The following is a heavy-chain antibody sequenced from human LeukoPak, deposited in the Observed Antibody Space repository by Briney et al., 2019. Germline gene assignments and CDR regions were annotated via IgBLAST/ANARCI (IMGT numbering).Heavy chain of an antibody. CDR2: MNPNSGNT. CDR3: ARGTREIIVVITKYYVDY. J-gene: IGHJ4*01. Sequence: GASVKVSCKASGYTFTSYDINRVRQATGQGLEWMGWMNPNSGNTGYAQKFQGRVTMTRNNSINTAYMELSSLRSEDTAVYYCARGTREIIVVITKYYVDYWGQGTLVTVSS. CDR1: GYTFTSYD. D-gene: IGHD3-22*01. V-gene: IGHV1-8*01.